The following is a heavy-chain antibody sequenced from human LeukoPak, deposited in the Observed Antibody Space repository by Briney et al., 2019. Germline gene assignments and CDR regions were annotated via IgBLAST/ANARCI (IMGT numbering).Heavy chain of an antibody. D-gene: IGHD6-13*01. CDR1: GFTFSSYS. CDR3: ARDGAAADFDY. CDR2: ISSSSSYI. V-gene: IGHV3-21*01. Sequence: GGSLRLFCAASGFTFSSYSMNWVRQAPGKGLEWVSSISSSSSYIYYADSVKGRFTISRDNAKNSLYLQMNSLRAEDTAVYYCARDGAAADFDYWGQGTLVTVSS. J-gene: IGHJ4*02.